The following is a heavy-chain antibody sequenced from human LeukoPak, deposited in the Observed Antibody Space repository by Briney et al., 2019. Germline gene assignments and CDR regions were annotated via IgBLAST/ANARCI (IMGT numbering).Heavy chain of an antibody. Sequence: SETLSLTCAVYGGSFSGYYWSWIRQPPGKGLEWIGEINHSGSTSYNPSLKSRVTISVDTSKNQFSLKLGSVTAADTAVYYCARHPVLYYYMDVWGKGTTVTISS. D-gene: IGHD2-15*01. J-gene: IGHJ6*03. CDR1: GGSFSGYY. V-gene: IGHV4-34*01. CDR3: ARHPVLYYYMDV. CDR2: INHSGST.